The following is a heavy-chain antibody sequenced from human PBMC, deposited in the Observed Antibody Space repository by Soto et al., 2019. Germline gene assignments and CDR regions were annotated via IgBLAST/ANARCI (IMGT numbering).Heavy chain of an antibody. Sequence: QAQLVESGGGVVQPGTSLRLSCAASGFTISTHGMHWVRQAPGKGLEWLANIWDDGSNKFYAESVKGRFSIYKDNSKNTLYLQMSSLRAEDTAVYYCAAATTWNFHFPYWGQGTQVTVSS. J-gene: IGHJ4*02. V-gene: IGHV3-33*03. CDR3: AAATTWNFHFPY. CDR2: IWDDGSNK. D-gene: IGHD1-7*01. CDR1: GFTISTHG.